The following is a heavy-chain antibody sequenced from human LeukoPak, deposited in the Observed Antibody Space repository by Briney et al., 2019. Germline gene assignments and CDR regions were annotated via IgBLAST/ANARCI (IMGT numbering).Heavy chain of an antibody. D-gene: IGHD6-19*01. Sequence: PSETLSLTCTVSGGSTNSYWSWIRQPAGQGLEWIGRISGSGTITYNPALPSRLSISIDESKKHLSLKLMSVTAADTAVYYCARLRVEAVAGTGYYYYYYYMDVWGKGTTVTVSS. CDR2: ISGSGTI. CDR1: GGSTNSY. J-gene: IGHJ6*03. V-gene: IGHV4-4*07. CDR3: ARLRVEAVAGTGYYYYYYYMDV.